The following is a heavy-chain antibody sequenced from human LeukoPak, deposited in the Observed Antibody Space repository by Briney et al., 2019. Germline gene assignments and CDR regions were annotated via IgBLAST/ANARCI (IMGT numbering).Heavy chain of an antibody. Sequence: ASVKFSCKASVYTFTGYYMHWVRQAPGQGLEWMGWINPNSGGTNYAQKFQGRDTMTRDTSISPAYMELSRVRSDDTAVYYCASPTGTSDYYLGMEVWGQGTTVSVSS. CDR2: INPNSGGT. J-gene: IGHJ6*01. CDR3: ASPTGTSDYYLGMEV. V-gene: IGHV1-2*02. D-gene: IGHD1-1*01. CDR1: VYTFTGYY.